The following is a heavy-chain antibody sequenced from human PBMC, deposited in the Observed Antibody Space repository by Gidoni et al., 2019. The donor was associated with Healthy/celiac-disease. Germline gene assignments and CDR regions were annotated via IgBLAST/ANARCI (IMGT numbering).Heavy chain of an antibody. D-gene: IGHD2-15*01. J-gene: IGHJ4*02. CDR3: ATDIVVVVAAELFDY. CDR1: GSTFSSYA. CDR2: ISGSGGST. Sequence: EVQLLESGGGLVQPGGSLRLSCAASGSTFSSYAMSWVRQAPGKGLEWVSAISGSGGSTYYADSVKGRFTISRDNSKNTLYLQMNSLRAEDTAVYYCATDIVVVVAAELFDYWGQGTLVTVFS. V-gene: IGHV3-23*01.